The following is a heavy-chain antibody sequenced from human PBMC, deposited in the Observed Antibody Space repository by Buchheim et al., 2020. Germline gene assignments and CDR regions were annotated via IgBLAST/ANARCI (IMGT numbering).Heavy chain of an antibody. CDR1: GGSISSSSYY. V-gene: IGHV4-39*01. CDR2: IYYSGST. D-gene: IGHD3-10*01. CDR3: AGHGSGSGSYYFDY. Sequence: QLQLQESGPGLVKPSETLSLTCTVSGGSISSSSYYWGWIRQPPGKGLEWIGSIYYSGSTYYNPSLKSRVTISVDPSKNPFSLKLSAVAAADTAVYYCAGHGSGSGSYYFDYWGQGTL. J-gene: IGHJ4*02.